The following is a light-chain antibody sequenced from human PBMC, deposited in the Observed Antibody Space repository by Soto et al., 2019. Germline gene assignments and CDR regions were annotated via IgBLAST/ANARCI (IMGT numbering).Light chain of an antibody. CDR1: QSVSDN. CDR2: GAS. V-gene: IGKV3-15*01. CDR3: QQSNNWPYT. J-gene: IGKJ2*01. Sequence: EIVMTQSPATLSVSPGERVTLSCRASQSVSDNLAWYQQKPGQAPRPLIYGASTRATTTPARFSGSGSGTESTLTSSSRQSEDGAVDFCQQSNNWPYTFGQGTKLYIK.